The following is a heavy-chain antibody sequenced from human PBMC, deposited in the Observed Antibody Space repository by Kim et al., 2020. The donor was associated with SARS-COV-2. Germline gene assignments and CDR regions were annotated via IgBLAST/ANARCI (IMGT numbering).Heavy chain of an antibody. CDR2: IIPIFGTA. CDR3: ARGTNWGDYYDSSGYYPFDY. J-gene: IGHJ4*02. V-gene: IGHV1-69*13. Sequence: SVKVSCKASGGTFSSYAISWVRQAPGQGLEWMGGIIPIFGTANYAQKFQGRVTITADESTSTAYMELSSLRSEDTAVYYCARGTNWGDYYDSSGYYPFDYWGQGTLVTVSS. CDR1: GGTFSSYA. D-gene: IGHD3-22*01.